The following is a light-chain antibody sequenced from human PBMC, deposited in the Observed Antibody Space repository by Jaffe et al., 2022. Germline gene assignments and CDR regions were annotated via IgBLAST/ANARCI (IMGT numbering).Light chain of an antibody. J-gene: IGKJ4*01. CDR1: QSLVQSSGNTY. V-gene: IGKV2-30*02. CDR3: LQGSQWPPV. Sequence: EVVMTQSPLSLPVTLGQSASISCRSSQSLVQSSGNTYLSWFQQRPGQSPRRLIYKVSIRDYGVPDRFSGSGSGTDFTLKITRVEAEDVGVYFCLQGSQWPPVFGGGTKVDI. CDR2: KVS.